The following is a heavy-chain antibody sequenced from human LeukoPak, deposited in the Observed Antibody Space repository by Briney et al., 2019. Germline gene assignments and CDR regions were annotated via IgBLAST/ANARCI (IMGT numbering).Heavy chain of an antibody. CDR2: IEEDGSAQ. CDR3: AKDGDGYHN. Sequence: GGSLRLSCVASGFTFSRDWMSWVRQAPGKGLGWVANIEEDGSAQYYADSVKGRFTISRDNTKNSLYLQMNSLTAEDTAMYYCAKDGDGYHNWGQGALVTVSS. V-gene: IGHV3-7*01. CDR1: GFTFSRDW. J-gene: IGHJ4*02. D-gene: IGHD3-9*01.